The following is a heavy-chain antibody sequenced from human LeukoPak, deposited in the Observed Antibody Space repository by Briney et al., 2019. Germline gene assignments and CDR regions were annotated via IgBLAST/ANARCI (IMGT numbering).Heavy chain of an antibody. CDR2: ISGGGVT. J-gene: IGHJ5*02. D-gene: IGHD3-3*01. Sequence: GGSLRLSCAASGFTFNKNGMIWVRQAPGKGLEWVSAISGGGVTFYSDSVKGRFTISRDNSNNTLFLQMNSLRVEDMALYYCAKGDDYWSGYGPWGQGTLVTVSS. V-gene: IGHV3-23*01. CDR3: AKGDDYWSGYGP. CDR1: GFTFNKNG.